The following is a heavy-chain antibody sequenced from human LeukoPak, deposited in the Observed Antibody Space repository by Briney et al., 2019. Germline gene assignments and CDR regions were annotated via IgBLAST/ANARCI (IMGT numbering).Heavy chain of an antibody. V-gene: IGHV3-20*04. CDR2: INWIGGGP. Sequence: GGSLRLSCAASGFIFRSYGMSWVRQAPGKGLDWAPGINWIGGGPGFADSVKGRFTISRDNAKNSLYLQMNSLRAEDTALYYCARGWAPRGYYDSSGYSPYYYYMDVWGKGTTVTVSS. CDR3: ARGWAPRGYYDSSGYSPYYYYMDV. J-gene: IGHJ6*03. CDR1: GFIFRSYG. D-gene: IGHD3-22*01.